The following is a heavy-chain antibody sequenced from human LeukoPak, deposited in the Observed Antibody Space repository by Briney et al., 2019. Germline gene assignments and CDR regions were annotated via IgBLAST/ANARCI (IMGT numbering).Heavy chain of an antibody. D-gene: IGHD1-1*01. CDR2: MDPSGSQK. CDR1: ASTLNRSW. Sequence: GGSLRLSCAASASTLNRSWMNWVRQAPGKGLEWVANMDPSGSQKRYVDSVRGRFTISKDNPGTSFYLEMYSLRAEDTAIYYCAIWTSGNYWGQGTLVTVSS. CDR3: AIWTSGNY. J-gene: IGHJ4*02. V-gene: IGHV3-7*01.